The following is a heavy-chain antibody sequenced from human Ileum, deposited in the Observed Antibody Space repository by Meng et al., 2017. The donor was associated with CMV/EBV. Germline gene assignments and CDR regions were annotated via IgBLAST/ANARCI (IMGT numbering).Heavy chain of an antibody. D-gene: IGHD6-6*01. J-gene: IGHJ4*02. CDR3: ASASPYSSSYFDY. CDR1: GFAFSNHW. CDR2: IHIDGSGT. Sequence: GGSLRLSCEASGFAFSNHWMHWVRRATGKLLLWVSRIHIDGSGTAYADSVKGRFTISRDNAKNTVYLKMNSLRGEDTAVYYCASASPYSSSYFDYWGQGAVVTVSS. V-gene: IGHV3-74*01.